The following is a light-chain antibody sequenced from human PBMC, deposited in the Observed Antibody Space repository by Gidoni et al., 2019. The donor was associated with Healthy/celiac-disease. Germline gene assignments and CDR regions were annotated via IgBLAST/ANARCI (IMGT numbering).Light chain of an antibody. Sequence: QSVLTQPPSASGTPGQSVTISCSGSSSNIGSNTVNWYQQRPGTAPKRLIYSNNQRPSGVPDRFSGSKAGTSASLAISGLQSEDEADYYCAAWDDSLNGFVVFGGGTKLTVL. V-gene: IGLV1-44*01. CDR2: SNN. CDR3: AAWDDSLNGFVV. J-gene: IGLJ2*01. CDR1: SSNIGSNT.